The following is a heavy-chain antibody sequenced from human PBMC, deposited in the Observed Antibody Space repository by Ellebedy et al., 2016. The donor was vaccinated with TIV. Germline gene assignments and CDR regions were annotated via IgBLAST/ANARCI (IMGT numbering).Heavy chain of an antibody. CDR1: GFTFSSYS. J-gene: IGHJ2*01. D-gene: IGHD3-3*02. Sequence: GESLKISCAASGFTFSSYSMNWVRQAPGKGLEWVSSISSSSSYIYYADSVKGRFTISRDNAKNSLYLQMNSLRAEDTAVYYCASILGKDWYFDLWGRGTLVTASS. CDR2: ISSSSSYI. CDR3: ASILGKDWYFDL. V-gene: IGHV3-21*01.